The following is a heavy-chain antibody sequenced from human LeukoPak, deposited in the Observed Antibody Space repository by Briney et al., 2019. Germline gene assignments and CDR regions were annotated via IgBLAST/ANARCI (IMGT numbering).Heavy chain of an antibody. CDR2: IYTSGST. CDR1: GGSISSYY. V-gene: IGHV4-4*07. CDR3: AREGYSSGWYVFDY. J-gene: IGHJ4*02. D-gene: IGHD6-19*01. Sequence: PSETLSLTCTVSGGSISSYYWSWIRQPAGKGLEWIGRIYTSGSTNYNPSLKSRVTISVDTSKNQFSLKLSSVTAADTAVYYCAREGYSSGWYVFDYWGQGTLVTVSS.